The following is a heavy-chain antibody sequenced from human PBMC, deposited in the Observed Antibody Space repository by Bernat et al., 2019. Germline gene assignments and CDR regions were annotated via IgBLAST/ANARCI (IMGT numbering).Heavy chain of an antibody. CDR2: IYYSGSS. J-gene: IGHJ4*02. CDR1: GGSISSTTYY. D-gene: IGHD3-10*01. V-gene: IGHV4-39*01. Sequence: QLQLQESGPGLVNPSETLSLTCAVSGGSISSTTYYWGWIRQPPGKGLEWIGIIYYSGSSYYNPSLKSRVTISLDTSKTHFSLKLSSVTAADTAVYYCATLYFYGSGTYSNFDYWGQGTLVTVSS. CDR3: ATLYFYGSGTYSNFDY.